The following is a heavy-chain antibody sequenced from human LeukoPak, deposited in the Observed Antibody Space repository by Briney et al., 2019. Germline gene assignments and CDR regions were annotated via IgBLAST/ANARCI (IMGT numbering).Heavy chain of an antibody. CDR1: GGSISSYY. J-gene: IGHJ4*02. D-gene: IGHD3-22*01. CDR3: ASNYYDSSGYYYYFDY. CDR2: IYYSGST. V-gene: IGHV4-59*01. Sequence: PSETLSLTCTVSGGSISSYYWSWIRQPPGKGLEWIGYIYYSGSTNCNPSLKSRVTISVDTSKNQFSLKLSSVTAADTAVYYCASNYYDSSGYYYYFDYWGQGTLVTVSS.